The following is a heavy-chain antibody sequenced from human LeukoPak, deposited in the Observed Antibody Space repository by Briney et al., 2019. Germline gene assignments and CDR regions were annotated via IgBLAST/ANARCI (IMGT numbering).Heavy chain of an antibody. CDR1: GGTFSNFA. CDR3: ASQGSYKRDYFDY. Sequence: GASVKVSCKVSGGTFSNFAITWVRQAPGQGLEWMGIINPSGGSTSYAQKFQGRVTMTRDTSTSTVYMELSSLRSEDTAVYYCASQGSYKRDYFDYWGQGTLVTVSS. V-gene: IGHV1-46*01. D-gene: IGHD3-10*01. J-gene: IGHJ4*02. CDR2: INPSGGST.